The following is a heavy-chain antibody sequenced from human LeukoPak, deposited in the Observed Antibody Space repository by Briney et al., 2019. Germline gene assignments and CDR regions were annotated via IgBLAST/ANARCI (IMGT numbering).Heavy chain of an antibody. Sequence: GGPLRLFCAASGFTFSSYDMHWVRQATGKALEWVSDIGTGGDTYYPGPVKGRFTISRENAKNSLYIKMHSQSAGDAAVYYCARVGLKGGDGMDVWGQGTTVTVSS. CDR2: IGTGGDT. D-gene: IGHD1-26*01. J-gene: IGHJ6*02. CDR1: GFTFSSYD. CDR3: ARVGLKGGDGMDV. V-gene: IGHV3-13*01.